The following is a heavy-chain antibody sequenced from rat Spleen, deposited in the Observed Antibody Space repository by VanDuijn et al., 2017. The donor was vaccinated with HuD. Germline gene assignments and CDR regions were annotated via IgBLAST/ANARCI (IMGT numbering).Heavy chain of an antibody. CDR2: ILDDGFST. Sequence: EVLLVESGGGLVQPGNSLKVPCATSAFTFSDYAMLWARQCPKKGLEWVATILDDGFSTYYRDSVKGRFTLSRDNAKGTLYLQMDSLTSEDTATYYCATPLFDYWGQGVMVTVSS. CDR3: ATPLFDY. V-gene: IGHV5-17*01. CDR1: AFTFSDYA. J-gene: IGHJ2*01.